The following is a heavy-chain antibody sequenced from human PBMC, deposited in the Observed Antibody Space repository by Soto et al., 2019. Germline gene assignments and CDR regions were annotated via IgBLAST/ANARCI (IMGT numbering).Heavy chain of an antibody. J-gene: IGHJ5*02. CDR1: GGSTSSADYY. V-gene: IGHV4-31*03. CDR3: GRWFDP. Sequence: SETLSLTCTVSGGSTSSADYYWSWIRQHPGKGLEWIGYIYYTGSTYYNPSLKSRVTMSVDTSKNQFSLKLSSVTAADTAVYYCGRWFDPWGQGTLVTVSS. CDR2: IYYTGST.